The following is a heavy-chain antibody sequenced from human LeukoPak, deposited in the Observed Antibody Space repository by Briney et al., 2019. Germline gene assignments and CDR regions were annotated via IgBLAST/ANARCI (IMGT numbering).Heavy chain of an antibody. D-gene: IGHD3-10*01. CDR1: GYTFTSYD. V-gene: IGHV1-8*01. Sequence: ASVKVSCKASGYTFTSYDINWVRQATGQGLEWMGWMNPNSGNTGYAQKFQGRVTMTRNTSISTVYMELSSLRSEDTAVYYCARGHLSTVLLWIGESYYFDYWGQGTLVTVSS. CDR2: MNPNSGNT. J-gene: IGHJ4*02. CDR3: ARGHLSTVLLWIGESYYFDY.